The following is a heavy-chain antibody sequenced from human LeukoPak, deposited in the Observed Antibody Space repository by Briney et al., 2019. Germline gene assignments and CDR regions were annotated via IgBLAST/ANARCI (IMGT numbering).Heavy chain of an antibody. V-gene: IGHV1-46*01. CDR2: FNPSGGST. J-gene: IGHJ3*02. CDR3: ARDLGVVDSYYDSSGLNDAFDI. D-gene: IGHD3-22*01. Sequence: ASVKVSCKASGYTFTSYYMHWVRQAPGQGLEWMGIFNPSGGSTSYAQKFQGRVTMTRDTSTSTVYMELSSLRSEDTAVYYCARDLGVVDSYYDSSGLNDAFDIWGQGTMVTVSS. CDR1: GYTFTSYY.